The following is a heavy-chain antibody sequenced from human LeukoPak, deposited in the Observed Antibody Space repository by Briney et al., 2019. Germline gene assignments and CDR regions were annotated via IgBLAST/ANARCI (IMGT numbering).Heavy chain of an antibody. CDR2: IKQDGSEK. D-gene: IGHD6-13*01. CDR3: ATTASRGSSWYYYYYYMDV. CDR1: GFTFISYW. J-gene: IGHJ6*03. Sequence: GGSLRLSCAASGFTFISYWMSWVRQAPGKGLEWVANIKQDGSEKYYVDSVKGRFTISRDNAKNSLYLQMNSLRAEDTAVYYCATTASRGSSWYYYYYYMDVWGKGTTVTVSS. V-gene: IGHV3-7*01.